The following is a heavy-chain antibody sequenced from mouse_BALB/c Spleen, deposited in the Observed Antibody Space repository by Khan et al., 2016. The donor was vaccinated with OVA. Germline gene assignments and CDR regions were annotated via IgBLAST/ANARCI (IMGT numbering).Heavy chain of an antibody. CDR1: GYSITSGYG. J-gene: IGHJ2*01. CDR3: ARTARIKY. Sequence: EVELVESGPGLVKPSQSLSLTCTVTGYSITSGYGWKWIRQFPGNKLEWMGYISYSGSTNYNPSLKSRISITRDTSKNQFFLQLNSVTTEDTATYYWARTARIKYWGQGTTLTVSS. V-gene: IGHV3-2*02. CDR2: ISYSGST. D-gene: IGHD1-2*01.